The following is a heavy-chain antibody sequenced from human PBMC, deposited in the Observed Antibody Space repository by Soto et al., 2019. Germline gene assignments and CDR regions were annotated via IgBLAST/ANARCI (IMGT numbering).Heavy chain of an antibody. D-gene: IGHD2-8*01. Sequence: QMQLEQSGPEVKKPGTSVKVSCKASGFTSTSSAFQWVRQARGQRLEWIGWIAVGSGYTNYAQRFQDRVTLTMDMSTATTYMELSRLTSEATAIYYCAADATAWQQMVPSDYWGQGTLVTVSS. J-gene: IGHJ4*02. CDR2: IAVGSGYT. V-gene: IGHV1-58*01. CDR3: AADATAWQQMVPSDY. CDR1: GFTSTSSA.